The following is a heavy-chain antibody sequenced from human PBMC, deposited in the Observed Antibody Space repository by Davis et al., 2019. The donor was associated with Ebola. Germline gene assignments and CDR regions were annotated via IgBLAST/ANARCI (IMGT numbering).Heavy chain of an antibody. Sequence: GESLKISCAASGFLFSSYVMSWVRQAPGKGLEWVSTLGLSADTYYADSVKGRFTISRDNSKNTVYLQMNNLRVDDTAMYYCAREMSAPTGTDAFDIWGQGTKVTVSS. CDR1: GFLFSSYV. CDR2: LGLSADT. J-gene: IGHJ3*02. D-gene: IGHD2-8*02. V-gene: IGHV3-23*01. CDR3: AREMSAPTGTDAFDI.